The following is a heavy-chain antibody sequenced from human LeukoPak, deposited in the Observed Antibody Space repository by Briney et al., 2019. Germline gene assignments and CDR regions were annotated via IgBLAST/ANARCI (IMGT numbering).Heavy chain of an antibody. J-gene: IGHJ4*02. D-gene: IGHD4-11*01. CDR3: ARVPVSGPGARFDY. V-gene: IGHV1-18*01. Sequence: ASVKVSYKASVYTFTSYGISWVRQAPGQGLEWMGWISAYNVNTNDAQKLQGRVTMTTDTSTTTAYMELRSLRSDDTAVYYCARVPVSGPGARFDYWGQGTLVTVSS. CDR2: ISAYNVNT. CDR1: VYTFTSYG.